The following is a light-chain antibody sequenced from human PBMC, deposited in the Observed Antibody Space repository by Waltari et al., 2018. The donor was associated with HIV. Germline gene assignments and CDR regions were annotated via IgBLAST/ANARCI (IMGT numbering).Light chain of an antibody. V-gene: IGLV2-11*01. CDR3: CSYAGTFRV. CDR2: DVS. CDR1: SRDVGAFYF. J-gene: IGLJ3*02. Sequence: QSALAQPRSVSGSPGQSVTISCTGTSRDVGAFYFVSWYQQHPGIAPKLIIYDVSKRPSGVPDRFSGSKSGSTASLTISGLQAEDEADYHCCSYAGTFRVFGGGTKLTVL.